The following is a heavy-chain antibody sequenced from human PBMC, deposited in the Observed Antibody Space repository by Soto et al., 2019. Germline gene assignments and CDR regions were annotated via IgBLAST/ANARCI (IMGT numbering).Heavy chain of an antibody. CDR2: IYWDDDK. Sequence: QITLKESGPTLVKPTQTLTLTCTFSGFSLSTSGVGVGWIRQPPGKALEWLAVIYWDDDKRYSPALKSRLTXTXXTSKSQVVLRMTNMDPVDTATYYCAQLLYSSIGDYWGQGTLVTVSS. CDR3: AQLLYSSIGDY. J-gene: IGHJ4*02. V-gene: IGHV2-5*02. D-gene: IGHD6-13*01. CDR1: GFSLSTSGVG.